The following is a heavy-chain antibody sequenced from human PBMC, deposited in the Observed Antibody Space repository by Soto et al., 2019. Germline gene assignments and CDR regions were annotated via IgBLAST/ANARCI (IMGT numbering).Heavy chain of an antibody. D-gene: IGHD1-26*01. CDR2: IYDSGSP. J-gene: IGHJ4*02. V-gene: IGHV4-59*01. Sequence: ASETLSLTCTISGGSISVYYWSWIRQPPGQALEWIGYIYDSGSPYYNPSLRSRVIISADTSKNQISLKLTSATAADTAVNYCAGGVGSSPPRYWGRGTLVTVSS. CDR1: GGSISVYY. CDR3: AGGVGSSPPRY.